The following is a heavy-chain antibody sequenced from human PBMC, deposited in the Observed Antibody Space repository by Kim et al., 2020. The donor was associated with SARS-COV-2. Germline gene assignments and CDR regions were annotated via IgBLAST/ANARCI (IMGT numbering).Heavy chain of an antibody. Sequence: GGSLRLSCAASGFTVSSNYMSWVRQAPGKGLEWVSVIYSGGSTYYADSVKGRFTISRDNSKNTLYLQMNSLRAEDTAVYYCARGPLGYCSSTSCWYFDYWGQGTLVTVSS. J-gene: IGHJ4*02. CDR1: GFTVSSNY. D-gene: IGHD2-2*01. V-gene: IGHV3-66*02. CDR2: IYSGGST. CDR3: ARGPLGYCSSTSCWYFDY.